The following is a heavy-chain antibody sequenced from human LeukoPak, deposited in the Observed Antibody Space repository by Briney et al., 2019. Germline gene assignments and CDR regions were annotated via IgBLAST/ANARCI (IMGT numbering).Heavy chain of an antibody. V-gene: IGHV3-11*04. CDR3: AKDDRANYGNWFDP. CDR2: ISSSGSTI. Sequence: GGSLRLSCAASGFTFSDYYMSWIRQAPGKGLEWVSYISSSGSTIYYADSVKGRFTISRDNAKNSLYLQMNSLRAEDTAVYYCAKDDRANYGNWFDPWGQGTLVTVSS. D-gene: IGHD4/OR15-4a*01. CDR1: GFTFSDYY. J-gene: IGHJ5*02.